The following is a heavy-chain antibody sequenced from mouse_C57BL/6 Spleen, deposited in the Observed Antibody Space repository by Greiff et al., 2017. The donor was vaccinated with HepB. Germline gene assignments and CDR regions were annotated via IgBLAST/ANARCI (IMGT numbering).Heavy chain of an antibody. CDR1: GYTFTEYT. Sequence: QVQLQQSGAELVKPGASVKLSCKASGYTFTEYTIHWVKQRSGQGLEWIGWFYPGSGSIKYNEKFKDTATLTADKSSRTVYMELSRLTSEDSAVYFCARHEGGYYGSSPNWYFDVWGTGTTVTVSS. V-gene: IGHV1-62-2*01. CDR2: FYPGSGSI. J-gene: IGHJ1*03. CDR3: ARHEGGYYGSSPNWYFDV. D-gene: IGHD1-1*01.